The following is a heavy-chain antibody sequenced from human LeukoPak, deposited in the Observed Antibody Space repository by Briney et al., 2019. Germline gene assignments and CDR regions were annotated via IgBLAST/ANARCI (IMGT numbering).Heavy chain of an antibody. CDR3: AREPSTYSDYAHFED. CDR2: ITPMFRTT. Sequence: ASVKVPCKASGGSFSIYTFNWVRQAPGQGLEWMGRITPMFRTTKYAQNFQGRVTITADESTRIAYMELTSLKSEDTATYYCAREPSTYSDYAHFEDWGQGTLVTVSS. D-gene: IGHD4-11*01. CDR1: GGSFSIYT. V-gene: IGHV1-69*13. J-gene: IGHJ4*02.